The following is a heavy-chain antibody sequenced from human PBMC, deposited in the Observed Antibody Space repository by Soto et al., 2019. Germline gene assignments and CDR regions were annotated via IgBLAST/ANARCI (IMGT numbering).Heavy chain of an antibody. CDR2: IIPIFGTA. J-gene: IGHJ4*02. D-gene: IGHD3-16*01. V-gene: IGHV1-69*13. CDR1: GGTFSSYS. Sequence: SVKVACKASGGTFSSYSINSVRQAPGQGLEWMGEIIPIFGTANYAQKFQGRVTITADESTSTAYMELSSLRSEDTAVYYCAREGGGHHGRIDYWGQRTLVTVSS. CDR3: AREGGGHHGRIDY.